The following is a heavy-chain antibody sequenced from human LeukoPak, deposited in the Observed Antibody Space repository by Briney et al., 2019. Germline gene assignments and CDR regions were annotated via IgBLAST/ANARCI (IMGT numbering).Heavy chain of an antibody. CDR1: GFTFSSYA. J-gene: IGHJ5*02. CDR2: ISYDGSNK. D-gene: IGHD6-19*01. V-gene: IGHV3-30*04. Sequence: GGSLRLSCAASGFTFSSYAMHWVRQAPGKGLEWVAVISYDGSNKYYADSVKGRFTISRDNSKNTLYLQMNSLGAEDTAVYYCARDIGEQWLVHWFDPWGQGTLVTVSS. CDR3: ARDIGEQWLVHWFDP.